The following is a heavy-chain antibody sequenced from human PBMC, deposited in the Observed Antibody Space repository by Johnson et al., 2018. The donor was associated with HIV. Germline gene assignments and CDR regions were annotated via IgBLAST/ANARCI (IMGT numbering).Heavy chain of an antibody. Sequence: VQLVESGGGVVQPGGSLRLSCAASGFTFSSYGMHWVRQAPGKGLEWVAFIRYDGSNKYYADSVKGRFTISRDNAKNSLYLQINSLRAEDTAVYYCARVNGITAIRAEWDAFDIWGQGTMVTVSS. V-gene: IGHV3-30*02. J-gene: IGHJ3*02. CDR3: ARVNGITAIRAEWDAFDI. D-gene: IGHD6-13*01. CDR1: GFTFSSYG. CDR2: IRYDGSNK.